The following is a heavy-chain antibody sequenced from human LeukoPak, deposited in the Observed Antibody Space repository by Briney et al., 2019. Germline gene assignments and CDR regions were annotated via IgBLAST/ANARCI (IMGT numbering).Heavy chain of an antibody. CDR2: IYPGDSDT. CDR1: GYSFTSYW. J-gene: IGHJ4*02. D-gene: IGHD2-15*01. Sequence: ESLKISCKGSGYSFTSYWIGWVRQMPGKGLEWMGIIYPGDSDTRYSPSFQGQVTISADKSISTAYLQWSSLKASDTAMYYCARTGYCSGGSCYSADYWGQGTLVTVSS. V-gene: IGHV5-51*01. CDR3: ARTGYCSGGSCYSADY.